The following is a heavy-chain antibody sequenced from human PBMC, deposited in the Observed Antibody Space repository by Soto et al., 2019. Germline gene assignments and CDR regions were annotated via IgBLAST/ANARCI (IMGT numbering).Heavy chain of an antibody. J-gene: IGHJ6*02. CDR1: GFTVSSNY. V-gene: IGHV3-53*01. Sequence: GGSLRLSCAASGFTVSSNYMSWVRQAPGKGLEWVSVIYSGGSTYYADSVKGRFTISRDNSKNTLYLQMNGLRAEDTAVYYCARDNGDYFYYYYGMDVWGHGXTVTVYS. D-gene: IGHD4-17*01. CDR3: ARDNGDYFYYYYGMDV. CDR2: IYSGGST.